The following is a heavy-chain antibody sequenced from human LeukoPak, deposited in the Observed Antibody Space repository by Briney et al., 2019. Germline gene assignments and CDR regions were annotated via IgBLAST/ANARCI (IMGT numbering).Heavy chain of an antibody. CDR1: GGSISSGGYY. CDR2: IYYSGST. V-gene: IGHV4-31*03. J-gene: IGHJ4*02. D-gene: IGHD4-11*01. CDR3: ARGGDYSNFQPFDY. Sequence: NPSQTLSLTCTVSGGSISSGGYYWSWIRQHPGKGLEWIGYIYYSGSTYYNPSLKSRVTISVDTSKNQFSLKLSSVTAADTAVYYCARGGDYSNFQPFDYWGQGTLVTVSS.